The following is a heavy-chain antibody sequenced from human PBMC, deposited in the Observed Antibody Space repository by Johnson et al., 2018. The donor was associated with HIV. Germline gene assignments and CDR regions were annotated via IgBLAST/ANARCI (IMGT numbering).Heavy chain of an antibody. CDR1: GFTFSSYA. Sequence: MLLVESGGGVVQPGRSLRLSCAASGFTFSSYAMHWVRQAPGKGLEWVSYISSSGSTIYYADSVKGRFTISRDNSKNTLYLQMNSLRAEDTAVYYCARGGKRVMAAFDIWGQGTMVTVSS. V-gene: IGHV3-48*01. J-gene: IGHJ3*02. CDR2: ISSSGSTI. D-gene: IGHD3-16*01. CDR3: ARGGKRVMAAFDI.